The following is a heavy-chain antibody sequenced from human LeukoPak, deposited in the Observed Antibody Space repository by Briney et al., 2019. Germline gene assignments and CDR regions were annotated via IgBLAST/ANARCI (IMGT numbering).Heavy chain of an antibody. J-gene: IGHJ6*03. CDR1: GDSISSYY. V-gene: IGHV4-59*01. CDR2: IYYSGST. Sequence: SETLSLTCSVSGDSISSYYWSWIRQPPGKGLEWIGHIYYSGSTNYNPSLKSRVTISVDTSKNQFSLKVTSVTAADTAVYYCARDLGYASGYLGDYYYMDVWGKGTTVAVSS. D-gene: IGHD6-19*01. CDR3: ARDLGYASGYLGDYYYMDV.